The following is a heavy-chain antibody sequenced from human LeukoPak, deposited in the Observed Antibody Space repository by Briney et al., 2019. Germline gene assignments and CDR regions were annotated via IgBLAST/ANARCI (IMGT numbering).Heavy chain of an antibody. CDR3: AAPGSPAGSYYYGDY. V-gene: IGHV3-53*01. Sequence: PGGSLRLSCTASGFTVSDNYMTWVRQAPGRGLEWVSVIYRGGSTYYPDSVKGRFTISRDKSKNTLYLQMNSVRAEDTAVYYCAAPGSPAGSYYYGDYWGQGTLVTVSS. CDR1: GFTVSDNY. CDR2: IYRGGST. D-gene: IGHD3-10*01. J-gene: IGHJ4*02.